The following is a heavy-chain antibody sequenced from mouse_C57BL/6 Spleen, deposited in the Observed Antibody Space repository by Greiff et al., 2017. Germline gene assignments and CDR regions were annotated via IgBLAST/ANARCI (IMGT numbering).Heavy chain of an antibody. CDR1: GYTFTDYY. V-gene: IGHV1-26*01. J-gene: IGHJ4*01. D-gene: IGHD6-5*01. CDR2: INPNNGGT. Sequence: VQLQQSGPELVKPGASVKISCKASGYTFTDYYMNWVKQSHGKSLEWIGDINPNNGGTSYNQKFKGKATLTVDKSSSTAYMELRSLTSEDSAVYYCARGLSFCAMDYWGQGTSVTVSS. CDR3: ARGLSFCAMDY.